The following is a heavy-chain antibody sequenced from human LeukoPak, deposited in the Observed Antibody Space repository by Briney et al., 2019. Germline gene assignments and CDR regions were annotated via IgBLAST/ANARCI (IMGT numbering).Heavy chain of an antibody. V-gene: IGHV4-59*01. CDR3: ASGWSSSWYYFDY. Sequence: SETLSLTCTVAGGSTSRYYWSWIRQPPEKGLEWMGYIYYSGSTNYNPSLKSRVTISVETSKNQFSLKLSSVTAADTAVYYCASGWSSSWYYFDYWGQGTLVTVSS. CDR1: GGSTSRYY. CDR2: IYYSGST. J-gene: IGHJ4*02. D-gene: IGHD6-13*01.